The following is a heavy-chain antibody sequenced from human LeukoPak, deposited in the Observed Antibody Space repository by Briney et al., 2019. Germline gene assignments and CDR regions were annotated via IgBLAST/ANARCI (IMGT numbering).Heavy chain of an antibody. J-gene: IGHJ4*02. D-gene: IGHD3-22*01. Sequence: GGSLRLSCAVFGSGFPFSNAWMSWVRQAPGQGLEWVGRIKSKTDGGTTDYAAPVKGRFTILRDDSKNTLYLQMNSLKTEDTAVYYCTTVGIWKIITGEDHWGQGTLVAVSS. CDR1: GFPFSNAW. V-gene: IGHV3-15*01. CDR3: TTVGIWKIITGEDH. CDR2: IKSKTDGGTT.